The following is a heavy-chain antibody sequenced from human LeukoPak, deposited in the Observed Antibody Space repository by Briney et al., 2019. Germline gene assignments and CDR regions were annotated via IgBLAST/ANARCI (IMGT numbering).Heavy chain of an antibody. CDR1: GFTFSSYA. CDR3: ASTIGGFRELFTSDY. V-gene: IGHV3-23*01. J-gene: IGHJ4*02. Sequence: PGGSLRLPCAASGFTFSSYAMSWVRQAPGKGLEWVSAISGSGGSTYYADSVKGRFTISRDNSKNTLYLQMNSLRAEDTAVYSCASTIGGFRELFTSDYGGQGTLVTVPS. CDR2: ISGSGGST. D-gene: IGHD3-10*01.